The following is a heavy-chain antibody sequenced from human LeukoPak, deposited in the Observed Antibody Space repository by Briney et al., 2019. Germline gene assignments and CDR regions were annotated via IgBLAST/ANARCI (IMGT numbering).Heavy chain of an antibody. V-gene: IGHV1-2*06. CDR1: GYTFTGYY. Sequence: ASVKVSCKPSGYTFTGYYMHWVRQAPGQGLEWMGRINPNSGGTNYAQRFQGRVTVTRDTSISTAYMELSTLRSDDAAVYYCARDNRSTPGNWFATWGQGTLVTVSS. CDR3: ARDNRSTPGNWFAT. CDR2: INPNSGGT. J-gene: IGHJ5*02. D-gene: IGHD1-14*01.